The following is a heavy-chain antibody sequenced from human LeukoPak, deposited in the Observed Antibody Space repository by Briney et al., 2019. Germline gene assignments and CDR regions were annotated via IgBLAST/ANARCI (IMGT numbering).Heavy chain of an antibody. CDR3: VRDMDRGQWLVRPYN. V-gene: IGHV1-2*02. CDR2: IDPKSGGT. J-gene: IGHJ4*02. D-gene: IGHD6-19*01. CDR1: GYIFIGYY. Sequence: ASVRVSCKTSGYIFIGYYMHWVRQAPGQGLEWMGWIDPKSGGTKYAQKFQGRVTMTRDMPFNTAYMDLRRLKSDDTAVYYCVRDMDRGQWLVRPYNWGQGTLVTVSS.